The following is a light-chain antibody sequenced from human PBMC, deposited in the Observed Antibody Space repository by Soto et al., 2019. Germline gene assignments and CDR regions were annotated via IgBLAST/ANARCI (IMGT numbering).Light chain of an antibody. J-gene: IGLJ2*01. CDR1: SSDVGAYNY. CDR2: DGS. CDR3: SSYTSSSTPVV. V-gene: IGLV2-14*01. Sequence: QSALTQPASASGSPGQSITISCTGTSSDVGAYNYVSWYQQHPGKAPKLMIYDGSNRPSGVSNRFSGSKSGNTASLTISGLQAEDEADYYCSSYTSSSTPVVFGGGTKLTVL.